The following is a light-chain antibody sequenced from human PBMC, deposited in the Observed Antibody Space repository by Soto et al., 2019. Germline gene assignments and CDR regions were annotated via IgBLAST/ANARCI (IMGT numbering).Light chain of an antibody. CDR1: QSLLSIDGNTY. CDR2: NVS. Sequence: VLMTQSPLSLPVTLGQPASISCRSSQSLLSIDGNTYLHWFHQRPGQSPRPLIYNVSNRDSGAPERSSGCGPGSDFTLNINGVVAVYVRVYYCVQGIHCPLPFGRGTNVEVK. V-gene: IGKV2-30*01. CDR3: VQGIHCPLP. J-gene: IGKJ4*01.